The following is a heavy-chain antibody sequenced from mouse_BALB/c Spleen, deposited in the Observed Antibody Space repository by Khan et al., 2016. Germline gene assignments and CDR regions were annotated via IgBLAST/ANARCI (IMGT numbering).Heavy chain of an antibody. V-gene: IGHV1S81*02. CDR3: TRPDGSSYWFAY. J-gene: IGHJ3*01. D-gene: IGHD1-1*01. Sequence: QVQLQQSGAELVKPGASVKLSCKASGFTFTSYYMYWVKLSPGQGLEWIGEINPSIGGTNFNEKFKSKATLTVDKSSSRAYMQLSNLTSEDSAVCYCTRPDGSSYWFAYWGQGTLVTVSA. CDR2: INPSIGGT. CDR1: GFTFTSYY.